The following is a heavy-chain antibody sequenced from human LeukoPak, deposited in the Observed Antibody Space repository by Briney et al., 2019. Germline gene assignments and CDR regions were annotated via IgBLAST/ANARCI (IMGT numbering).Heavy chain of an antibody. CDR3: AKGIYSSGWSYFDY. D-gene: IGHD6-19*01. CDR2: LSGSGITT. CDR1: GFTFSNSA. Sequence: GGSLTLSCAASGFTFSNSAMSWVRQAPGKGLEWVSTLSGSGITTYYADSVKGRFTISRDNSKNTLYLQMNSLRAEDTAVYYCAKGIYSSGWSYFDYWGHGTLVTVSS. V-gene: IGHV3-23*01. J-gene: IGHJ4*01.